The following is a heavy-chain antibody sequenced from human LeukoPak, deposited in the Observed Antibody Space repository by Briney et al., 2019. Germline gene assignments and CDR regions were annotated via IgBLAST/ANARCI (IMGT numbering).Heavy chain of an antibody. CDR2: ISGSGGST. D-gene: IGHD3-10*01. Sequence: GGSLRLSCAASGFTFSSYAMSWVRQAPGKGLEWVSAISGSGGSTYYADSVKGRFTISRDNSKNTLYLQMNSLRAEDTAVHYCAKDGRKYYGSVKFDPWGQGTLVTVSS. J-gene: IGHJ5*02. CDR1: GFTFSSYA. V-gene: IGHV3-23*01. CDR3: AKDGRKYYGSVKFDP.